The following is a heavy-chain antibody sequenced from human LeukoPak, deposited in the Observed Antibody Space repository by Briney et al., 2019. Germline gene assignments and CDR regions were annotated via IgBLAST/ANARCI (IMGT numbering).Heavy chain of an antibody. CDR2: INGYDGKT. D-gene: IGHD3-22*01. CDR1: GYTFTSSG. V-gene: IGHV1-18*01. Sequence: GASMKVSCKASGYTFTSSGISWVRQAPGQGLEWMGWINGYDGKTNYTRNLQNRVTMTTDTSTNTAYLELRRLRPGDTAVYYCARGPRYSYDSSVLLFDYWGQGSLVTVSS. J-gene: IGHJ4*02. CDR3: ARGPRYSYDSSVLLFDY.